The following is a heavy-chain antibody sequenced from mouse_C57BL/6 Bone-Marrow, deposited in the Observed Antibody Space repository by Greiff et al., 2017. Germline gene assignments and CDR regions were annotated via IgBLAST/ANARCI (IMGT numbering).Heavy chain of an antibody. CDR1: GFNIKDDY. Sequence: VQLKQSGAELVRPGASVKLSCTASGFNIKDDYMHWVKQRPEQGLEWIGWIDPENGDTEYASKFQGKATITADTSSNTAYLQLSSLTSEDTAVYYCTAYDYDYFDYWGQGTTLTVSS. V-gene: IGHV14-4*01. CDR2: IDPENGDT. D-gene: IGHD2-4*01. CDR3: TAYDYDYFDY. J-gene: IGHJ2*01.